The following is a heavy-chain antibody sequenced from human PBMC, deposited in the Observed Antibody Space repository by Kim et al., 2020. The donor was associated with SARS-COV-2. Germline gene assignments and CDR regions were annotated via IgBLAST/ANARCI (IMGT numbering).Heavy chain of an antibody. CDR3: AKDITAMGNYWYFDL. CDR1: GFTFDDYA. V-gene: IGHV3-9*01. J-gene: IGHJ2*01. CDR2: ISWNSGSI. D-gene: IGHD5-18*01. Sequence: GGSLRLSCAASGFTFDDYAMHWVRQAPGKGLEWVSGISWNSGSIGYADSVKGRFTISRDNAKNSLYLQMNSLRAEDTALYYCAKDITAMGNYWYFDLWGRGTLVTVSS.